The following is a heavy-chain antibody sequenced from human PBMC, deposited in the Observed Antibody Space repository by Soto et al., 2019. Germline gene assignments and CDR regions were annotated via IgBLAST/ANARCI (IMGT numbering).Heavy chain of an antibody. CDR3: AREGGAYCSSPGSCIRVRAFDI. CDR2: INPNSGGT. V-gene: IGHV1-2*04. D-gene: IGHD2-2*01. Sequence: ASVKVSCKASGYTFTGYYMHWVRQAPGQGLEWMGWINPNSGGTNYAQKFQGWVTMTRDTSISTAYMELSRLRSDDTAVYYCAREGGAYCSSPGSCIRVRAFDIWGQETMVT. CDR1: GYTFTGYY. J-gene: IGHJ3*02.